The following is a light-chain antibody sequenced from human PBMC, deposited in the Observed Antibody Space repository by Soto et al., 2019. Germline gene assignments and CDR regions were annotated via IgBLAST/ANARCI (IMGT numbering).Light chain of an antibody. J-gene: IGKJ5*01. Sequence: EIVMTQSPATLSVSPGERATLSCRASQSVSSNLAWYQQKPGQAPRLLIYSASARATAIPARFSGSGSGTEFTLTISSLQSEDFAVYYCQQYNNRPTLTYGQGTRREIK. CDR3: QQYNNRPTLT. V-gene: IGKV3-15*01. CDR1: QSVSSN. CDR2: SAS.